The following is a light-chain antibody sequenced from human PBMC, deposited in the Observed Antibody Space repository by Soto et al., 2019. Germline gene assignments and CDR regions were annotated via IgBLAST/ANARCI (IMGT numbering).Light chain of an antibody. Sequence: DIQMTQSPSSLSAPVEDRATITCRATLPINNYFAWYQQKPGKNPNLLVYAASTLQAWVPYRFSGSSSGSDFNLSISSLQPEDVAAYYCQKYNSAPLTFCGGTKVEIK. CDR3: QKYNSAPLT. J-gene: IGKJ4*01. CDR1: LPINNY. V-gene: IGKV1-27*01. CDR2: AAS.